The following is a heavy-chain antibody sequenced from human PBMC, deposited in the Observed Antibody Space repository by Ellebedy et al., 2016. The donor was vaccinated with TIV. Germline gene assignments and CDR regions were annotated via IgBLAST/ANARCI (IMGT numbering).Heavy chain of an antibody. D-gene: IGHD3-3*01. V-gene: IGHV4-59*01. J-gene: IGHJ3*02. CDR1: GDSLNTYF. Sequence: MPSETLSLTCTVSGDSLNTYFWSWIRQPPGKGLEWLGKIFYTGSTTYNPSLRGRINISVDTAKKQFSLNLTSVTAADTAVYYCARSGITLFGETDAFDMWGQGTVVTVSS. CDR3: ARSGITLFGETDAFDM. CDR2: IFYTGST.